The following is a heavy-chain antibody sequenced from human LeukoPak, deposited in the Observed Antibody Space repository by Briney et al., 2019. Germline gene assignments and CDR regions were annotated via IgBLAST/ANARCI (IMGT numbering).Heavy chain of an antibody. CDR3: ARPINYYSYYYMDV. V-gene: IGHV4-4*09. CDR1: GGSISSYY. Sequence: SETLSLTCTVSGGSISSYYWSWIRPPPGKGLEWIGCIYTSGSTNYNPSLKSRVVISVDRSKNQFSLKVSSATAADTAVYYCARPINYYSYYYMDVWGTGTSVTVSS. CDR2: IYTSGST. J-gene: IGHJ6*03.